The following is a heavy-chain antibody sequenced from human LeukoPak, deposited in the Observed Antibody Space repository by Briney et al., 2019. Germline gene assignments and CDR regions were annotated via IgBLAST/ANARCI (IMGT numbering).Heavy chain of an antibody. CDR2: IYISGSGST. CDR3: ARAAQGYCSGGSCYSS. V-gene: IGHV4-4*07. D-gene: IGHD2-15*01. CDR1: GGSISSYY. J-gene: IGHJ4*02. Sequence: SETLSLTCTVSGGSISSYYWSWIRQPAGKGLEWIGRIYISGSGSTNYNPSLKSRVTMSVDTSKNQFSLKLSSVTAADTAVYYCARAAQGYCSGGSCYSSWGQGTLVTVSS.